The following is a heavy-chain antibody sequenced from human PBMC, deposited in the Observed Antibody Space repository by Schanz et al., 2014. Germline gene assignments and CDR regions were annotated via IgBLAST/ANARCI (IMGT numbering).Heavy chain of an antibody. V-gene: IGHV3-21*04. J-gene: IGHJ4*02. Sequence: EVQLVESGGGLVKPGGSLRLSCGVSGFTASSHSMNWVRQAPGKGLEWVSSISSRSSHIYYADSVKGRFTVSRDNAKNSVYLQMNGLRPEDTAIYYCAKNQYDDVDLSSFYFDFWGQGTLVTVSS. CDR3: AKNQYDDVDLSSFYFDF. CDR1: GFTASSHS. CDR2: ISSRSSHI. D-gene: IGHD3-10*02.